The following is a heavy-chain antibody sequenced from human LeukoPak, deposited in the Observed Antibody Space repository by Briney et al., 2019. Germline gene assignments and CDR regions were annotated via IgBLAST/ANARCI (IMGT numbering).Heavy chain of an antibody. CDR3: ARGSITMVRGVRSDAFDI. CDR2: MNPNSGNT. D-gene: IGHD3-10*01. J-gene: IGHJ3*02. CDR1: GYTFTSYD. V-gene: IGHV1-8*01. Sequence: ASVKVSCKASGYTFTSYDINWVRQATGQGLEWMGWMNPNSGNTGYAQKFQGRVTMTRNTSISTAYMELSSLRSEDTAVYYRARGSITMVRGVRSDAFDIWGQGTMVTVSS.